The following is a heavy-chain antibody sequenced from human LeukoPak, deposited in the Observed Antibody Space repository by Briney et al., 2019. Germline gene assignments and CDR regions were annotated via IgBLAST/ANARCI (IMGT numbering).Heavy chain of an antibody. CDR2: ISSGGTYE. V-gene: IGHV3-30*01. CDR1: GFTFRNYA. Sequence: GSLRLSCAASGFTFRNYAMHWVRQAPGKGLEWVSLISSGGTYEYYADSVKGRFTISRDNSKNTLYLQLNSLRAEDTAVYYCARDSTYYYDSGSSGPHYFDNWGQGTLVTVSS. CDR3: ARDSTYYYDSGSSGPHYFDN. J-gene: IGHJ4*02. D-gene: IGHD3-10*01.